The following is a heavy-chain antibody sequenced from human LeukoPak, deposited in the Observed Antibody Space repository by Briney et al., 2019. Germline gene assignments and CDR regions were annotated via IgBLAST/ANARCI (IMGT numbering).Heavy chain of an antibody. CDR3: ARAHFYYGLDY. CDR1: GFTFSDYY. V-gene: IGHV3-11*04. D-gene: IGHD3-10*01. CDR2: ISSSGSSM. J-gene: IGHJ4*02. Sequence: GGSLRLSCAASGFTFSDYYMRWTRQAPGKGLEWVSYISSSGSSMNYADSVKGRFTISRDNGKNSLYLQMNSLRAEDTAVYYCARAHFYYGLDYWGQGTLVTVSS.